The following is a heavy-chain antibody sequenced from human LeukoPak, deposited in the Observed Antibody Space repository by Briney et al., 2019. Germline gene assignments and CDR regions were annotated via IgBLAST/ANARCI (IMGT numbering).Heavy chain of an antibody. Sequence: ASVKVSCKASGYTFTGYYIHWVRQAPGQGLAWMGWINPNSGGTNYAQKFQGRVTMTRDTSISTAYMELSRLRSDDTAVYYCARAGVGAGRYPQDYYYMDVWGKGTTVTVSS. D-gene: IGHD1-26*01. CDR2: INPNSGGT. CDR1: GYTFTGYY. CDR3: ARAGVGAGRYPQDYYYMDV. J-gene: IGHJ6*03. V-gene: IGHV1-2*02.